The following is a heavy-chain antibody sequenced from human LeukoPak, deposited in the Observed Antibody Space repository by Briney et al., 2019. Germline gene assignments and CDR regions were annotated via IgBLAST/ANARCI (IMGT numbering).Heavy chain of an antibody. V-gene: IGHV4-59*12. CDR3: ARRRTYGSGSSDY. CDR2: IYYSGSI. Sequence: SETLSLTCTVSGGSISSYYWSWIRQPPGKGLEWIGYIYYSGSINYNPSLKSRVTISVDTSKNQFSLKLSSVTAADTAVYYCARRRTYGSGSSDYWGQGTLVTVSS. D-gene: IGHD3-10*01. CDR1: GGSISSYY. J-gene: IGHJ4*02.